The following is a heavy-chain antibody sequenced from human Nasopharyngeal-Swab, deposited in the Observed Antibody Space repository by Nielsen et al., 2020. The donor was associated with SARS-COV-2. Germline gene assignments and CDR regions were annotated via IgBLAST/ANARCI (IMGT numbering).Heavy chain of an antibody. D-gene: IGHD6-19*01. Sequence: GGSLRLSCAASGSASSGNWMHWIRQAPGKQLVWVSAINFDGSTRNYAGSVKGRFTISRDNAKNSLYLQMNSLRAEDTAVYFCARSIAVATGLPGHWGHGTLVTVSS. CDR2: INFDGSTR. CDR3: ARSIAVATGLPGH. CDR1: GSASSGNW. J-gene: IGHJ4*01. V-gene: IGHV3-74*01.